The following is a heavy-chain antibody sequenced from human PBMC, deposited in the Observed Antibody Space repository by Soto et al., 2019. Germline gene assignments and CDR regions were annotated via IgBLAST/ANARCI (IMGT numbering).Heavy chain of an antibody. Sequence: GGSLRLSCAASGFTFSSYSMNWVRQAPGKGLEWVSYISSSSTIYYADSVKGRFTISRDNAKNSLYLQMNSLRDEDTAVYYCAREWGLNSYGYLFNYGMDVWGQGTTVTVSS. D-gene: IGHD5-18*01. CDR1: GFTFSSYS. V-gene: IGHV3-48*02. J-gene: IGHJ6*02. CDR2: ISSSSTI. CDR3: AREWGLNSYGYLFNYGMDV.